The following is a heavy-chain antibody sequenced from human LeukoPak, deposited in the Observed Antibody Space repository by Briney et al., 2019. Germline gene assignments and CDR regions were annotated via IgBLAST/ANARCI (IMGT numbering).Heavy chain of an antibody. J-gene: IGHJ4*02. CDR3: ARVGDYVWGSYRTPGFDY. Sequence: ASVKVSCKASGYTFTSYGISWVRQAPGQGLEWMGWISAYNGNTNYAQKFQGRVTMTRDTSISTAYMELSRLRSDDTAVYYCARVGDYVWGSYRTPGFDYWGQGTLVTVSS. CDR1: GYTFTSYG. CDR2: ISAYNGNT. V-gene: IGHV1-18*01. D-gene: IGHD3-16*02.